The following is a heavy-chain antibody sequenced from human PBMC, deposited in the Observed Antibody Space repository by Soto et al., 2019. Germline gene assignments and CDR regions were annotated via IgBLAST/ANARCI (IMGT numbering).Heavy chain of an antibody. V-gene: IGHV3-11*06. D-gene: IGHD3-3*01. J-gene: IGHJ4*02. CDR1: GFTFSDYF. Sequence: GGTLRLSCAGSGFTFSDYFITWIRQAPGKGLEWISYINHDATSRKYADSVKGRFTVSRDNAKNSVFLQMNSLRPEDRALYYCGKGDTIFGVVDDWGPGTLVTVSS. CDR2: INHDATSR. CDR3: GKGDTIFGVVDD.